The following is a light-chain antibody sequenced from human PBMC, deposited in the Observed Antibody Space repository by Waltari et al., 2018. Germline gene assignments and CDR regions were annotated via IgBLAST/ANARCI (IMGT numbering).Light chain of an antibody. Sequence: SYVLTQPHSVSVAPGQTARITCGGDNIEAKSVHWYQQKPGQAPVVVVFDDSDRPSGIPKRFSCANAGNTATLTISRVEGGDEADYFCQVWDSSGDLLVIFGGGTKLTVL. V-gene: IGLV3-21*02. CDR1: NIEAKS. J-gene: IGLJ2*01. CDR2: DDS. CDR3: QVWDSSGDLLVI.